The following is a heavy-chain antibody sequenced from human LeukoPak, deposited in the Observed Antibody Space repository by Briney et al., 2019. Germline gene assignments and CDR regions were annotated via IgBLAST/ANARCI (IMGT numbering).Heavy chain of an antibody. D-gene: IGHD3-9*01. V-gene: IGHV3-13*01. CDR1: GFTFSSYD. CDR2: IGTAGDT. J-gene: IGHJ6*02. CDR3: ARDRVLRYFDWPRTYYYYGMDV. Sequence: GGSLRLSCAASGFTFSSYDMHWVRQATGKGLEWVSAIGTAGDTYYPGSVKGRFTISRENAKNSLYLQMNSLRAEDTAVYYCARDRVLRYFDWPRTYYYYGMDVWGQGTTVTVSS.